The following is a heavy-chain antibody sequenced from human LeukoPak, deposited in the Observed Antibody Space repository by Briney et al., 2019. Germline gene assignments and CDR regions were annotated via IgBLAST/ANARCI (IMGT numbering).Heavy chain of an antibody. CDR1: GYSFTDYY. V-gene: IGHV1-2*02. J-gene: IGHJ1*01. CDR2: INPNSGGT. D-gene: IGHD3-22*01. CDR3: TRGYYDSSDFEYFHH. Sequence: ASVKVSCKTPGYSFTDYYMHWVRQAPGQGLEWMGWINPNSGGTNFAQRFQDRVTMTRDMSISTAYMELSRLRSDDTAIYYCTRGYYDSSDFEYFHHWGQGTLVTVSS.